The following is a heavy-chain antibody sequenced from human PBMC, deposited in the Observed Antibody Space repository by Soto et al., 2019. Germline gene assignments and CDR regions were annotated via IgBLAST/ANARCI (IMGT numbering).Heavy chain of an antibody. V-gene: IGHV1-18*01. CDR2: ISAYNGNT. Sequence: ASVRVSCKASGYTFTSYGISWVRQAPGQGLEWMGWISAYNGNTNYAQKLQGRVTMTTDTSTGTAYMELRSLRSDDTAVYYCARGDCSGGSCYSFDNRGQGTLVTVLS. CDR3: ARGDCSGGSCYSFDN. D-gene: IGHD2-15*01. J-gene: IGHJ4*02. CDR1: GYTFTSYG.